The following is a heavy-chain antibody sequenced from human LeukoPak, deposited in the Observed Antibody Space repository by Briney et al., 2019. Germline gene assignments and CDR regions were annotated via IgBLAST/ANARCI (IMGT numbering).Heavy chain of an antibody. Sequence: GESLKISCKAPGYSFLNYWIGWVRQMPGKGLEWMGIIYPGDSDTRYSPSFQGQVTISVDRSITTAYLQWSSLKASDTAIYFCARPHFDSSGYEFDYWGQGTLVTVSS. J-gene: IGHJ4*02. CDR2: IYPGDSDT. V-gene: IGHV5-51*01. CDR1: GYSFLNYW. CDR3: ARPHFDSSGYEFDY. D-gene: IGHD3-22*01.